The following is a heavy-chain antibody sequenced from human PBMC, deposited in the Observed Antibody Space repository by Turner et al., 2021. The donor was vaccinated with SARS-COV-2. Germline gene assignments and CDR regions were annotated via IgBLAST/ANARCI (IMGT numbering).Heavy chain of an antibody. CDR3: ASSSGYSGSWYLKH. V-gene: IGHV3-53*04. D-gene: IGHD6-13*01. J-gene: IGHJ4*02. CDR2: IYSGGST. CDR1: GFTVSSNY. Sequence: EVQLVESGGGLVQPGGTLRLSCSASGFTVSSNYMRWVRQAPGKGLGWVSVIYSGGSTYYADSVKGRFTISRHNSKNTLYLQMNSLRAEDTAVYYCASSSGYSGSWYLKHWGQGTLVTVSS.